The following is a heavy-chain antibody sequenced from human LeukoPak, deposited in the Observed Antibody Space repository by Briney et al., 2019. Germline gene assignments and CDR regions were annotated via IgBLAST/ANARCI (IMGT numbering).Heavy chain of an antibody. J-gene: IGHJ4*02. CDR1: GFIFSNYA. V-gene: IGHV3-23*01. CDR3: AKAPPYTKYFDY. CDR2: ISNSGDAT. D-gene: IGHD1-1*01. Sequence: GGSLRLSCAGSGFIFSNYAMSWVRQAPGQGLEWVSTISNSGDATFYADAVKGRFTIPRDNSKNTLYLQMYSLRAEDTAIYYCAKAPPYTKYFDYWGQGTLLTVSS.